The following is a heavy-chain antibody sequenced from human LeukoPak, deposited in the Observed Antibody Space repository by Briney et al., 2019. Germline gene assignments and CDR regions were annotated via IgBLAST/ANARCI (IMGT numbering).Heavy chain of an antibody. Sequence: SETLSLTCTVSGGSISTYYWSWIRQPPGKGLEWIGYIHYSGTTNYNPSLKNRVTISLDTSKNQFSLNLGSVTAADTAVYFCARMGGYSGYATHWGQGTLATVSS. V-gene: IGHV4-59*08. CDR3: ARMGGYSGYATH. J-gene: IGHJ4*02. D-gene: IGHD5-12*01. CDR1: GGSISTYY. CDR2: IHYSGTT.